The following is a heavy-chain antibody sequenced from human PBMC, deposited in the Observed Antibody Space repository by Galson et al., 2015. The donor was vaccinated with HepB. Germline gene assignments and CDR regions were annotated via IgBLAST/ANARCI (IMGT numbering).Heavy chain of an antibody. CDR3: ARADIVVVPAATAGDY. CDR2: INPNSGGT. V-gene: IGHV1-2*02. J-gene: IGHJ4*02. D-gene: IGHD2-2*01. Sequence: WMGWINPNSGGTNYAQKFQGRVTMTRDTSISTAYMELSRLRSDDTAVYYCARADIVVVPAATAGDYWGQGTLVTVSS.